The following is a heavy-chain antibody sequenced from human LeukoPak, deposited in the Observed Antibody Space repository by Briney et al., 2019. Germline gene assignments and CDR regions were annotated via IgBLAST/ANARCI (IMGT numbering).Heavy chain of an antibody. CDR2: INPNSGDT. Sequence: ASVKVSCKSSGYTFRDYYIHGVRQAPGQGVEWMGWINPNSGDTNYAQKFQGSVTMTRDTSISTAYMDLSSRRSDDTGVYYCARPTLQTLGAWGQGTLVTVSS. D-gene: IGHD3-10*01. V-gene: IGHV1-2*02. CDR3: ARPTLQTLGA. J-gene: IGHJ5*02. CDR1: GYTFRDYY.